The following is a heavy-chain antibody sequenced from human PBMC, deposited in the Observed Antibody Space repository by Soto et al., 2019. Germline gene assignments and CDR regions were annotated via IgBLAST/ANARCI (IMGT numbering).Heavy chain of an antibody. J-gene: IGHJ5*02. D-gene: IGHD3-22*01. CDR3: ARDRHYYDSSGPPPGS. Sequence: GGSLRLSCAASGFTFSSYAMHWVRQAPGKGLEWVAVISYGGSNKYYADSVKGRFTISRDNSKNTLYLQMNSLRAEDTAVYYCARDRHYYDSSGPPPGSWGQGTLVTVSS. CDR2: ISYGGSNK. CDR1: GFTFSSYA. V-gene: IGHV3-30-3*01.